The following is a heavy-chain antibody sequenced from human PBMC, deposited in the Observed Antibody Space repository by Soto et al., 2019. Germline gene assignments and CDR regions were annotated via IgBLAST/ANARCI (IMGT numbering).Heavy chain of an antibody. J-gene: IGHJ4*02. CDR2: IYYSGST. CDR3: ARQGRGYGDYLYYFDY. CDR1: GGSISSSSYY. V-gene: IGHV4-39*01. D-gene: IGHD4-17*01. Sequence: QLQLQESGPGLVKPSETLSLTCTVSGGSISSSSYYWGWIRQPPGKGLEWIGSIYYSGSTYYNPSLKSRVTISVDTSKNQFSLKLSSVTAADTAVYYCARQGRGYGDYLYYFDYWGQGTLVTVSS.